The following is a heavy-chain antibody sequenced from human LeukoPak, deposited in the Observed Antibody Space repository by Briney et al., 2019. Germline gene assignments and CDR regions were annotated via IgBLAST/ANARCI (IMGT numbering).Heavy chain of an antibody. CDR1: GYTFTTYF. J-gene: IGHJ4*02. D-gene: IGHD3-16*01. Sequence: ASVKVSCKASGYTFTTYFFHWVRHAPGQGVEWMGWINPNSGNTNYAQKFQGRVTMTRDTSISTTYMELSRLSSDDTAVYYCARNGRGTYDFWGQGTLVTVSS. V-gene: IGHV1-2*02. CDR3: ARNGRGTYDF. CDR2: INPNSGNT.